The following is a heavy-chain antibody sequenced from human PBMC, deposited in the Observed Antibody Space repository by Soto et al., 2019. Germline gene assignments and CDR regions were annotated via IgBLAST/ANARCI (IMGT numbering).Heavy chain of an antibody. Sequence: SETLSLTCTVSGCSISSSGYYWGWIRQPPGKGLEWIGYIYYSGSTYYNPSLKSRVTISVDTSKNQFSLKLSSVTATDTAVYYCARDNYGDTYYFDYWGQGTLVTVSS. CDR1: GCSISSSGYY. D-gene: IGHD4-17*01. CDR3: ARDNYGDTYYFDY. J-gene: IGHJ4*02. V-gene: IGHV4-30-4*08. CDR2: IYYSGST.